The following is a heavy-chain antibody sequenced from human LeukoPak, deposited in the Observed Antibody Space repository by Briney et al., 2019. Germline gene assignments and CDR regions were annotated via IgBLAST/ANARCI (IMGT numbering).Heavy chain of an antibody. D-gene: IGHD5-18*01. CDR1: GFTFSTYG. Sequence: PGGSLRLSYAASGFTFSTYGMHWVRQAPGKGLEWVAFIRYDGSNKYYADSVKGRFTISRDNSKNTLYLQMNSLRAEDTAAYYCAKDGIPSTGYFDYWGQGTLVTVSS. V-gene: IGHV3-30*02. CDR3: AKDGIPSTGYFDY. CDR2: IRYDGSNK. J-gene: IGHJ4*02.